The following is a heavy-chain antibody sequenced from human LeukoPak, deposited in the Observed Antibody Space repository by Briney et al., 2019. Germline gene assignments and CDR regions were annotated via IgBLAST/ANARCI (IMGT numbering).Heavy chain of an antibody. V-gene: IGHV3-33*06. Sequence: GGSLRLSCAASGFTFSSYGMHWVRQAPGKGLEGVAVIWYDGSNKYYADSVKGRFTISRDNSKNTLYLQMNSLRAEDTAVYYCAKGMRVVVPAAMDYWGQGTLVTVSS. D-gene: IGHD2-2*01. J-gene: IGHJ4*02. CDR1: GFTFSSYG. CDR2: IWYDGSNK. CDR3: AKGMRVVVPAAMDY.